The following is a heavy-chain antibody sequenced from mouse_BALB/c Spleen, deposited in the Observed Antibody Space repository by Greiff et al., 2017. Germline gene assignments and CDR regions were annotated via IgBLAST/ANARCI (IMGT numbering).Heavy chain of an antibody. CDR2: ISYSGST. D-gene: IGHD2-1*01. CDR3: ANYYRAWFAY. J-gene: IGHJ3*01. Sequence: DVQLQESGPGLVKPSQSLSLTCTVTGYSITSDYAWNWIRQFPGNKLEWMGYISYSGSTSYNPSLKSRISITRDTSKNQFFLQLNSVTTEDTATYYCANYYRAWFAYWGQGTLVTVSA. V-gene: IGHV3-2*02. CDR1: GYSITSDYA.